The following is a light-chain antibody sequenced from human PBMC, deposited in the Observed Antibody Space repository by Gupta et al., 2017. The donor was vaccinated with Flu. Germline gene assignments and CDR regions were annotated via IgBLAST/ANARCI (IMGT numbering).Light chain of an antibody. CDR2: RSD. CDR1: ISNFGSDY. J-gene: IGLJ1*01. Sequence: QSVLPQPPSASGPPGQRVTISCSGNISNFGSDYVYWYQQLPGTAPKLVIYRSDQRPSGVPDRFSGSKSGTSASLAISGLRAEDEADYYCGAWDGSLNSYVFGTGTKVTVL. CDR3: GAWDGSLNSYV. V-gene: IGLV1-47*01.